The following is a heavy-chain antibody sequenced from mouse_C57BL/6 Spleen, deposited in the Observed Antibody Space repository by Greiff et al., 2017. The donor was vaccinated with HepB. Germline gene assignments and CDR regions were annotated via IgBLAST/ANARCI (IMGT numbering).Heavy chain of an antibody. CDR3: ARRYYGSSYRYFDV. D-gene: IGHD1-1*01. J-gene: IGHJ1*03. V-gene: IGHV1-54*01. CDR2: INPGSGGT. CDR1: GYAFTNYL. Sequence: VQLQQSGAELVRPGTSVKVSCKASGYAFTNYLIEWVKQRPGQGLEWIGVINPGSGGTNYNEKFKGKATLTADKSSSTAYMQLSSLTSEDSAVYFCARRYYGSSYRYFDVWGTGTTVTVSS.